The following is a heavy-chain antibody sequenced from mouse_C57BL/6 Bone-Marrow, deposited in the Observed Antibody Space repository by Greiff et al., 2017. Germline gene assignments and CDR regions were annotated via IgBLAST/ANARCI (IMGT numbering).Heavy chain of an antibody. CDR3: ARRGSYYYGSTAWFAY. Sequence: QVQLQQSGAELARPGASVKLSCKASGYTFTSYGISWVKQRTGQGLEWIGEIYPRSGNTYYNEKFKGKATLTADKSSSTAYMELRSLPSEDSAVYFCARRGSYYYGSTAWFAYWGQGTLVTVSA. J-gene: IGHJ3*01. V-gene: IGHV1-81*01. CDR1: GYTFTSYG. D-gene: IGHD1-1*01. CDR2: IYPRSGNT.